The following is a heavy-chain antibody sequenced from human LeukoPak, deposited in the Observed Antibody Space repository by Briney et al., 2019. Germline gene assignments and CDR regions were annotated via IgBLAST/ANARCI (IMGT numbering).Heavy chain of an antibody. CDR3: ARDGIVVVPAAMFY. V-gene: IGHV1-69*01. J-gene: IGHJ4*02. CDR1: GGTFSSYA. Sequence: GSSVKVSCKASGGTFSSYAISWVRQAPGQELEWMGGIIPIFGTANYAQKFQGRVTITADESTSTAYMELSSLRSEDTAVYYCARDGIVVVPAAMFYWGQGTLVTVSS. CDR2: IIPIFGTA. D-gene: IGHD2-2*01.